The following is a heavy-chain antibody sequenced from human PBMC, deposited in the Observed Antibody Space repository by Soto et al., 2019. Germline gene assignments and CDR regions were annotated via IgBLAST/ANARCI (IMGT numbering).Heavy chain of an antibody. D-gene: IGHD5-18*01. Sequence: EVQLEESGGALVQPGRSLRLSCAASGFTFDDYAMYWVRQVLGKGLAWVSSISWNSGNIGYADSVKGRFTTSRDNAENSLYLQMNRLRPEDTALYYCVRSKGGYSYGTPFDYWGQGTLVTVSS. CDR1: GFTFDDYA. CDR3: VRSKGGYSYGTPFDY. J-gene: IGHJ4*02. CDR2: ISWNSGNI. V-gene: IGHV3-9*01.